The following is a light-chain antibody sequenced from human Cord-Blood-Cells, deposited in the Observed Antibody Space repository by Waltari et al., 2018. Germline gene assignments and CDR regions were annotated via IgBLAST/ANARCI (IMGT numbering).Light chain of an antibody. V-gene: IGKV4-1*01. CDR3: QQYYSTPYT. CDR1: TSVLYSSNNKNY. Sequence: DIVMPQSPDSLAVSLGERATINCKSSTSVLYSSNNKNYLAWYQQKPGQPPKLLIYWASTRESGVPDRFSGSGSGTDFTLTISSLQAEDVAVYYCQQYYSTPYTFGQGTKLEIK. CDR2: WAS. J-gene: IGKJ2*01.